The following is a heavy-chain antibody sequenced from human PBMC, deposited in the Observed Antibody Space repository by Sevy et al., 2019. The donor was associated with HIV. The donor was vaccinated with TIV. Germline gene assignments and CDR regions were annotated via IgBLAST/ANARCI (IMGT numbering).Heavy chain of an antibody. J-gene: IGHJ4*02. Sequence: GGSLRLSCAASGFTFSSYAMSWVRQAPGKGLEWVSAISGSGGSTYYADSVKGRFTISRDNSKNTLYLQMNSLRAEDTAVYYCAKGGGYSYGYWWYFDYWGQGTLVTVSS. D-gene: IGHD5-18*01. CDR3: AKGGGYSYGYWWYFDY. CDR1: GFTFSSYA. V-gene: IGHV3-23*01. CDR2: ISGSGGST.